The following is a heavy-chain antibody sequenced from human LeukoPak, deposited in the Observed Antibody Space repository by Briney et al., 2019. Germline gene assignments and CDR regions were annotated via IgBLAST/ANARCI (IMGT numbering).Heavy chain of an antibody. J-gene: IGHJ4*02. Sequence: GGSLRLSCAASGFTVSSNYMSWVRQAPGKGLEWVSVIYSGGSTYYADSVKGRFTISRDNSKNTLNLQMNSLRAEDAAIYYCAKGRTGFSYGYGIDYWGQGTLVTVSS. CDR3: AKGRTGFSYGYGIDY. CDR2: IYSGGST. V-gene: IGHV3-66*01. CDR1: GFTVSSNY. D-gene: IGHD5-18*01.